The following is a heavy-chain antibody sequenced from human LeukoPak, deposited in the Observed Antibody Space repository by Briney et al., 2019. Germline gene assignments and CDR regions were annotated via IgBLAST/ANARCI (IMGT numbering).Heavy chain of an antibody. Sequence: PSETLSLTCTVSGGSISSYYWSWIRQPPGKGLEWIGYIYYSGSTNYNPSLKSRVTISVDTSKNQFSLKLSSVTAADTAVYYCARAGSCGGDCYPNWFDPWGQGTLVTVSS. D-gene: IGHD2-21*01. V-gene: IGHV4-59*08. CDR2: IYYSGST. CDR3: ARAGSCGGDCYPNWFDP. CDR1: GGSISSYY. J-gene: IGHJ5*02.